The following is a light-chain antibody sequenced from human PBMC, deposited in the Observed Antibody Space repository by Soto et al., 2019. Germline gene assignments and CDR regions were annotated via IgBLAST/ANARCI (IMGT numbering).Light chain of an antibody. CDR1: QSVSSSY. Sequence: EIGLTQYPGTLSLSPGERSSLSCRASQSVSSSYLAWYQQKPGQAPRLLIYGASSRATGIPDRFSGSGSGTDFTLTISRLEPEDFAVYYCQQYGSSPRTFGQGTRLEIK. J-gene: IGKJ5*01. CDR2: GAS. CDR3: QQYGSSPRT. V-gene: IGKV3-20*01.